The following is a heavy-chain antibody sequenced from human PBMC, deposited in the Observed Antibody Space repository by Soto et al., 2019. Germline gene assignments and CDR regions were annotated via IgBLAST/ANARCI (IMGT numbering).Heavy chain of an antibody. V-gene: IGHV3-23*01. CDR1: GFTFNNYA. J-gene: IGHJ4*02. CDR2: ISGTGGST. Sequence: EVQLLESGGGLVQPGGSLRLSCAASGFTFNNYAMNWVRQAPGKGLEWVATISGTGGSTYYADSVKGRFTISRDNSKNTLYLQMNSLRVEDTAVYYCAKDRLGGNFDYWGQGTQVTVSS. CDR3: AKDRLGGNFDY.